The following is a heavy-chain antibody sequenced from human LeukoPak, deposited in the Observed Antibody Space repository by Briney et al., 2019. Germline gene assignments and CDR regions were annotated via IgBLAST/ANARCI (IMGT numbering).Heavy chain of an antibody. D-gene: IGHD3-16*01. CDR3: AREYRITHYYYYGMDV. J-gene: IGHJ6*02. Sequence: TGGSRRLSCAASGFSFSSDGMHWVSQAPGKGLEWVAVIWYDGSNKLHADSVKGRFTIYRDNSKNTLYLQMNSLRAEDTAVYYCAREYRITHYYYYGMDVWGQGTTVTVSS. CDR1: GFSFSSDG. CDR2: IWYDGSNK. V-gene: IGHV3-33*01.